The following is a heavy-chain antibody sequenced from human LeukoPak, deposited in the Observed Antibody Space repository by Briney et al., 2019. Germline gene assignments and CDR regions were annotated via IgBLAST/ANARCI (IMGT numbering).Heavy chain of an antibody. CDR1: GGSISSGSYY. Sequence: SQTLSLTCTVSGGSISSGSYYWSWIRQPAGKGLEWIGRIYTSGSTNYNPSLKSRVTISVDTSKNQFSLKLSSVTAADTAVYYCARDAIQLLDAFDIWGQGTMVTVSS. CDR3: ARDAIQLLDAFDI. CDR2: IYTSGST. J-gene: IGHJ3*02. V-gene: IGHV4-61*02. D-gene: IGHD5-18*01.